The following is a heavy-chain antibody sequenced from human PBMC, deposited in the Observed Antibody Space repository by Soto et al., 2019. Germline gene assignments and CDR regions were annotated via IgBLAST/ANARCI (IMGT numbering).Heavy chain of an antibody. V-gene: IGHV4-31*03. Sequence: LALTCTVSGGSISSGGYYWSWIRQHPGKGLEWIGYIYYSGSTYYNPSLKSRVTISVDTSKNQFSLKLSSVTAADTAVYYCARGEKLYYFDYWGQGTLVTVSS. CDR2: IYYSGST. J-gene: IGHJ4*02. CDR3: ARGEKLYYFDY. CDR1: GGSISSGGYY.